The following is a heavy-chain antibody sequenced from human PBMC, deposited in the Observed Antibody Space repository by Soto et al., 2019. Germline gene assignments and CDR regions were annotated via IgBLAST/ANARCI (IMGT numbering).Heavy chain of an antibody. CDR3: ARVRRDGYNYRYYYGMDV. V-gene: IGHV1-3*01. CDR2: INAGNGNT. Sequence: ASAKLSCEASGYTLTSYARQWVRQAHGQRLEWMGWINAGNGNTKYSQKFQGRVTITRDTSASTAYMELSSLRSEDTAVYYCARVRRDGYNYRYYYGMDVWGQGTTVTVSS. J-gene: IGHJ6*02. D-gene: IGHD5-12*01. CDR1: GYTLTSYA.